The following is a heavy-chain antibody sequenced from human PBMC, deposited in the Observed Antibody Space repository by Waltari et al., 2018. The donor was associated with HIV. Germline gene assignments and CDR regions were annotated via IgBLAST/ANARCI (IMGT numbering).Heavy chain of an antibody. CDR1: GGSFSGYY. V-gene: IGHV4-34*01. D-gene: IGHD3-9*01. J-gene: IGHJ4*02. CDR3: ARGPNYDILTGYGFYFDY. CDR2: INHSGST. Sequence: QVQLQQWGAGLLKPSETLSLTCAVYGGSFSGYYWSWIRQPPGKGLEWIGEINHSGSTNYNPSLKSRVTISVDTSKNQFSLKLSSVTAADTAVYYCARGPNYDILTGYGFYFDYWGQGTLVTVSS.